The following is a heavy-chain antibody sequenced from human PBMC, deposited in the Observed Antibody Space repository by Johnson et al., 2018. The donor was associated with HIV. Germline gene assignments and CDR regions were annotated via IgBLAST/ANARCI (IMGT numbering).Heavy chain of an antibody. CDR1: GFTFSNYG. CDR3: AKGPQGIATPDAFDI. CDR2: ISFAGMKK. V-gene: IGHV3-30*02. J-gene: IGHJ3*02. Sequence: QVQLVESGGGVVQPGGSLRLSCAASGFTFSNYGMAWVRQAPGKGLEWVAVISFAGMKKHYADSVKGRFTISRDNSKNTLYLQMNSLRAEDTAVYYCAKGPQGIATPDAFDIWGQGTMVTVSS. D-gene: IGHD2-21*01.